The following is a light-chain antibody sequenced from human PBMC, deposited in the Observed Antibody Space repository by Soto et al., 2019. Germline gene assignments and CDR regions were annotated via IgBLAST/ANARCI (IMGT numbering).Light chain of an antibody. Sequence: DIQMTQSPSSLSASVGDSVTITCRASQSISSYLNWYQQKPGKAPKFLIYGASSLQSGVPSRFSGSGSGTDFTLTINSLQPEDFATYYCQQSYITPTFGQGTKLEIK. CDR2: GAS. V-gene: IGKV1-39*01. CDR3: QQSYITPT. J-gene: IGKJ2*01. CDR1: QSISSY.